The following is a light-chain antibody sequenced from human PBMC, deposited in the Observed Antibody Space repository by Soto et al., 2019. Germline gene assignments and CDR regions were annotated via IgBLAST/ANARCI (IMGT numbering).Light chain of an antibody. CDR3: AAWHDSLNGPV. CDR1: SSNIGSNT. Sequence: QSVRTQPPSASGSPGQRVTISCSGSSSNIGSNTVSWYQQVPGTAPKLLIYNDNQRSGVPDRFSGSKSGTSASLAISGLQSEDEADYYCAAWHDSLNGPVFGGGTQLTVL. V-gene: IGLV1-44*01. CDR2: NDN. J-gene: IGLJ7*01.